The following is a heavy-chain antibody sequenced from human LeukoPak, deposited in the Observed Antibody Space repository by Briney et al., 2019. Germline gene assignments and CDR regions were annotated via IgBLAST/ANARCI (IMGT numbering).Heavy chain of an antibody. CDR1: GGTFSSYA. CDR3: ARAREQGSYSSSSDY. J-gene: IGHJ4*02. CDR2: IIPIFGTA. D-gene: IGHD6-6*01. V-gene: IGHV1-69*05. Sequence: SSVKVSCKASGGTFSSYAISWVRQAPGQGLEWMGRIIPIFGTANYAQKFQGRVTITTDESTSTAYMELSSLRSEDTAVYYCARAREQGSYSSSSDYWGQGTLVTVSS.